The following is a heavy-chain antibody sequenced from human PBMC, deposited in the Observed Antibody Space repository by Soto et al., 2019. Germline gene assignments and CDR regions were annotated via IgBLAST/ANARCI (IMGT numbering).Heavy chain of an antibody. CDR3: ASPLWFGELSTSYYGMDV. Sequence: SETLSLTCTVSGGSISSSSYYWGWIRQPPGKGLEWIGSIYYSGSTYYNPSLKSRVTISVDTSKNQFSLKLSSVTAADTAVYYCASPLWFGELSTSYYGMDVWGQGTKVTVS. J-gene: IGHJ6*02. CDR1: GGSISSSSYY. V-gene: IGHV4-39*01. CDR2: IYYSGST. D-gene: IGHD3-10*01.